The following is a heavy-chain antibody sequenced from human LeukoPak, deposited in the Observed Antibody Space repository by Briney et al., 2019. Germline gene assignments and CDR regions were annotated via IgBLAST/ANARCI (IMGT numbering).Heavy chain of an antibody. Sequence: GGSLRLSCAASGFTFKNFWMHWVHQAPGKGLVWVSRINSDGSGASYADSVKGRFTISRDNAKNTLYLQMTSLRVEDTAVYYCASGFPVAAADWYFDLWGRGTLVTVSS. CDR2: INSDGSGA. V-gene: IGHV3-74*01. CDR1: GFTFKNFW. J-gene: IGHJ2*01. D-gene: IGHD2-21*01. CDR3: ASGFPVAAADWYFDL.